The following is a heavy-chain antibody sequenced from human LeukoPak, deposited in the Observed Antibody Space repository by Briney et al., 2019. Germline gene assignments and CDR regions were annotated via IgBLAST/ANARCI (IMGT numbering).Heavy chain of an antibody. Sequence: PGGSLRLSCAASGFTVSSNYMSWVRQAPGKGLEWVSDISSRSSTIYYADSVKGRFTISRDNAKNSLYLQMNSLRAEDTAVYYCARESVAGSFDYWGQGTLVTVSS. CDR1: GFTVSSNY. CDR3: ARESVAGSFDY. V-gene: IGHV3-48*04. CDR2: ISSRSSTI. J-gene: IGHJ4*02. D-gene: IGHD6-19*01.